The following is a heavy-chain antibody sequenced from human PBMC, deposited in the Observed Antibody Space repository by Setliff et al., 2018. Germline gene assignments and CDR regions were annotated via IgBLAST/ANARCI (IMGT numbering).Heavy chain of an antibody. CDR2: ISLYDGHT. J-gene: IGHJ1*01. V-gene: IGHV1-18*01. Sequence: ASVKVSCKASGYTFTSYGLSWVRQAPGQGLEWMGFISLYDGHTNYAQNFQGRLTVTTDTSTSTAYMELSSLRFDDTAVYYCARGNPAERYEYWGQGTLVTVSS. CDR3: ARGNPAERYEY. CDR1: GYTFTSYG. D-gene: IGHD5-12*01.